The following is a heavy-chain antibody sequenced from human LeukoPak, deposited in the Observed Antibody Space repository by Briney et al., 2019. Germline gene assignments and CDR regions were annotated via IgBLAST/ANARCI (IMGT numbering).Heavy chain of an antibody. J-gene: IGHJ3*02. CDR1: GFTFDDYA. CDR2: ISWNSGSI. D-gene: IGHD1-26*01. CDR3: AKDMGWEPRDAFDI. Sequence: PGRSLRLSCAASGFTFDDYAMHWVRQAPGKGLEWVSGISWNSGSIGYADSVKGRFTISRDNAKNSLYLQMNSLRAEDMALYYCAKDMGWEPRDAFDIWGQGPMVTVSS. V-gene: IGHV3-9*03.